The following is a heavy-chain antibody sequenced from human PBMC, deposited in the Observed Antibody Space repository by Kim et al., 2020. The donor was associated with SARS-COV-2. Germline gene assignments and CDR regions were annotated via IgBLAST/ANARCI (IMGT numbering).Heavy chain of an antibody. CDR2: ISGSGGKT. D-gene: IGHD6-19*01. V-gene: IGHV3-23*01. Sequence: GGSLRLSCAASGFTFSSYALSWVRQAPGKGLEWVSGISGSGGKTYYADSVKGRFTISRDYSKNTLFLQMNSLRVEDTAVYYCARGEWSSGWDTTLDYYFDHWGQGTLVTVSS. J-gene: IGHJ4*02. CDR1: GFTFSSYA. CDR3: ARGEWSSGWDTTLDYYFDH.